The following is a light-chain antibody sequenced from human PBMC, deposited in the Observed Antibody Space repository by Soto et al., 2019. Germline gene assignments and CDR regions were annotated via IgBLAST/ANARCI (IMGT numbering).Light chain of an antibody. CDR1: QIVSGY. J-gene: IGKJ1*01. V-gene: IGKV3-20*01. CDR3: QHYGASPWT. CDR2: GAS. Sequence: IVLTQYPVTLSLYPGERSTLSCMASQIVSGYLVWYQQKPGQSPRLLIYGASTRATGITDRFSGSGSGTDFTLTISRLEPEDFAVYYCQHYGASPWTVGQGTKVEIK.